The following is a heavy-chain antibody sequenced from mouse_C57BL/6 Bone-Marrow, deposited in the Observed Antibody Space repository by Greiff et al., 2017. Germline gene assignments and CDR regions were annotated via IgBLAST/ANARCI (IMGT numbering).Heavy chain of an antibody. D-gene: IGHD2-1*01. CDR1: GYAFTNYL. J-gene: IGHJ3*01. CDR3: ARPPHYGNYPWFAY. CDR2: IYPRSGNT. V-gene: IGHV1-54*01. Sequence: VQLQQSGAELVRPGTSVKVSCKASGYAFTNYLIEWVKQRPGQGLEWIGEIYPRSGNTYYNEKFKGKATLTADKSSSTAYMELRSLTSEDSAVYFCARPPHYGNYPWFAYWGQGTLVTVSA.